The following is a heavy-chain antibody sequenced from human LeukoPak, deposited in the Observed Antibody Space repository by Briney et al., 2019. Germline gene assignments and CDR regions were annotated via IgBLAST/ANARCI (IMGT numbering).Heavy chain of an antibody. Sequence: PGGSLRLSCAASGFTFSTYSMNWVRQAPGKGLEWVSYISSTSSTIYYADSVKGRFTISRDNAKNTLYLQMNSLRAEDTAVYYCASIYNYASGSHDYWGQGTLVTVSS. CDR3: ASIYNYASGSHDY. D-gene: IGHD3-10*01. CDR1: GFTFSTYS. CDR2: ISSTSSTI. V-gene: IGHV3-48*04. J-gene: IGHJ4*02.